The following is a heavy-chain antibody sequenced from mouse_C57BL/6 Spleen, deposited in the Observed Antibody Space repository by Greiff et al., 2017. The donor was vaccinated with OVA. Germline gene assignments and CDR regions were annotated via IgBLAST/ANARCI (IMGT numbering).Heavy chain of an antibody. D-gene: IGHD1-1*01. CDR3: ARGGTTVVATDWYFDV. Sequence: QVQLQQPGAELVMPGASVKLSCKASGYTFTSYWMHWVKQRPGQGLEWIGEIDPSDSYTNYNQKFKGKSTLTVDKSSSTAYMQLSSLTSEDSAVYYCARGGTTVVATDWYFDVGGTGTTVTVSS. V-gene: IGHV1-69*01. J-gene: IGHJ1*03. CDR1: GYTFTSYW. CDR2: IDPSDSYT.